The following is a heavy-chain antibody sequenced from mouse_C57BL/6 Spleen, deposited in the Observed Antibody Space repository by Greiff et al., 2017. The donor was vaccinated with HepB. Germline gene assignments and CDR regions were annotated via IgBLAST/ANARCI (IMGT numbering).Heavy chain of an antibody. CDR2: ISNGGGST. J-gene: IGHJ3*01. Sequence: EVKVVESGGGLVQPGGSLKLSCAASGFTFSDYYMYWVRQTPEKRLEWVAYISNGGGSTYYPDTVKGRFTISRDNAKNTLYLQMSRLKSEDTAMYYCARHTAYWGQGTLVTVSA. CDR1: GFTFSDYY. V-gene: IGHV5-12*01. CDR3: ARHTAY.